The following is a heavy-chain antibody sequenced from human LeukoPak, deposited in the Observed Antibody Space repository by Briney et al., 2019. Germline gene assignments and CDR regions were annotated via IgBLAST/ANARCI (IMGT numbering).Heavy chain of an antibody. J-gene: IGHJ4*02. CDR2: IKQDGSEK. V-gene: IGHV3-7*03. Sequence: GGSLRLSCAASGFTFSSYAMSWVRQAPGKGLEWVANIKQDGSEKYYVDSVKGRVTISRDNAKNSLYLQMNSLRAEDTAVYYCARDKSGVVKVIVATHLDYWGQGTLVTVSS. CDR1: GFTFSSYA. D-gene: IGHD2-15*01. CDR3: ARDKSGVVKVIVATHLDY.